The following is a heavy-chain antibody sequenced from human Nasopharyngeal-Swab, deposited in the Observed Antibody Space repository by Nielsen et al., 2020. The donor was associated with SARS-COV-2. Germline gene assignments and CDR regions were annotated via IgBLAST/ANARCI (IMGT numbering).Heavy chain of an antibody. CDR3: ATDSYHYYDMDV. CDR2: IIPIFGTA. Sequence: SVKVSCKASGGTFSSYAISWVRQAPGQGVEWMGGIIPIFGTANYAQKFQGRVTITADESTGTAYMELSSLRSEDTAVYYCATDSYHYYDMDVWGQGTTVTVSS. D-gene: IGHD2-15*01. CDR1: GGTFSSYA. V-gene: IGHV1-69*13. J-gene: IGHJ6*02.